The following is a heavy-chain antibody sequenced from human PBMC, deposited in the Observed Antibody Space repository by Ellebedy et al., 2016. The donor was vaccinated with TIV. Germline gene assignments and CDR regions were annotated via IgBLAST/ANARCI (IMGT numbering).Heavy chain of an antibody. CDR2: IWYDGTNR. J-gene: IGHJ4*02. CDR3: AREGTMIAHEVFYFDY. CDR1: GFTFSNYG. D-gene: IGHD3-22*01. V-gene: IGHV3-33*08. Sequence: PGGSLRLSCAGSGFTFSNYGMHWVRQAPDKGLAGVALIWYDGTNRYYADSVKGRFTISRDNSKNTLYLQMNSLRAEDTAVYYCAREGTMIAHEVFYFDYWGQGTLVTVSS.